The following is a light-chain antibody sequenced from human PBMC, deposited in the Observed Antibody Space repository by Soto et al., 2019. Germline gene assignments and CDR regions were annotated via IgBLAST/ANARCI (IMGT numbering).Light chain of an antibody. CDR3: SSYTSSSTRV. V-gene: IGLV2-14*01. Sequence: QSVLTQPASVSGSPGQSITISCTGTSSDVGGYNYVSWYQQHPGKAPKLMIYEVSNRPSGVSNRFSGSKSGNTASLTISGLQAEDGADYYCSSYTSSSTRVFGGGTTVTVL. CDR2: EVS. CDR1: SSDVGGYNY. J-gene: IGLJ3*02.